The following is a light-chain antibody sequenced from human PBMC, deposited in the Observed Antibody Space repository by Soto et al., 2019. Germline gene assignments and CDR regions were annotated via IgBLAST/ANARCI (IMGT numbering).Light chain of an antibody. CDR3: QQYGSSPGT. CDR1: QSVSNTY. J-gene: IGKJ1*01. CDR2: DTS. V-gene: IGKV3-20*01. Sequence: EIVLTQSPGTLSLSPGERATLSCRASQSVSNTYLAWYQQKPGQAPSLLIYDTSTRATGVPDRFSGSGSGTDFALTISRVEPEDFAIYFCQQYGSSPGTFGQGTKVEI.